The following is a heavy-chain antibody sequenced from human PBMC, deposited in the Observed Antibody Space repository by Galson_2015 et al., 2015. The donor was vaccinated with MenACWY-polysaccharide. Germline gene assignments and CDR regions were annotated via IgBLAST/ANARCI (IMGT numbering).Heavy chain of an antibody. CDR1: GYSFINYV. CDR3: ARAWVDCCANHCYSWFDP. D-gene: IGHD4/OR15-4a*01. CDR2: INAGDGNT. J-gene: IGHJ5*02. Sequence: SVKVSCKASGYSFINYVMNWVRQAPGQRLEWMGWINAGDGNTKYSQKFQGRVTITRDTFASTAYLELSSLRSEDTAVYYCARAWVDCCANHCYSWFDPWGQGTLVTVSS. V-gene: IGHV1-3*01.